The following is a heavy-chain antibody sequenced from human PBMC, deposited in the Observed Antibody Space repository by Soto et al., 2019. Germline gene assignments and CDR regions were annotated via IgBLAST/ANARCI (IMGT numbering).Heavy chain of an antibody. V-gene: IGHV4-34*01. CDR2: INHSGST. D-gene: IGHD1-1*01. Sequence: SETLSLTCAVYGGSFSGYYWSWIRQPPGKGLEWIGEINHSGSTNYNPSLKSRVTISVDTSKNQFSLKLSSVTAADTAVYYCARGRRSMTYNWNDLGVRANLDYWGQGTLVTVSS. CDR3: ARGRRSMTYNWNDLGVRANLDY. CDR1: GGSFSGYY. J-gene: IGHJ4*02.